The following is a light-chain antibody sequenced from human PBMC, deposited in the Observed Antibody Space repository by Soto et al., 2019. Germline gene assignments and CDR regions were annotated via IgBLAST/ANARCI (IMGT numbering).Light chain of an antibody. CDR1: SSNIGNNA. V-gene: IGLV1-36*01. CDR2: YDD. J-gene: IGLJ1*01. CDR3: AAWDDNLNAYV. Sequence: QSVLTQPPSVSEAPRQRVTISCSGSSSNIGNNAVSWYQQLPGQAPKIVIYYDDLLTSGVSDRFSGSKSGISASLAISDLQSDDEADYYCAAWDDNLNAYVFGPGTKVTVL.